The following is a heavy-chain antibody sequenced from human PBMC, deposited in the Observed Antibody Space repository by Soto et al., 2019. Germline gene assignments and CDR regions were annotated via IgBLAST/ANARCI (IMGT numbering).Heavy chain of an antibody. CDR2: IDPSDSYT. CDR1: GYSFTNYW. CDR3: ARYGGSSGPIDY. Sequence: GESLKISCKGSGYSFTNYWIGWVRQMPGKGLEWLGRIDPSDSYTNYSPSLQGHVTISADKSISTAYLQWSSLKASDTAIYYCARYGGSSGPIDYWGQGTLVTVSS. J-gene: IGHJ4*02. D-gene: IGHD3-22*01. V-gene: IGHV5-10-1*01.